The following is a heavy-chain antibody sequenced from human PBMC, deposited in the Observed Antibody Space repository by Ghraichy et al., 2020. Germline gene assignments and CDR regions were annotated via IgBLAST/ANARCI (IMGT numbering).Heavy chain of an antibody. CDR3: ARLWFGLLGFDS. Sequence: SETLSLTCAVYGGSFSGYYWSWIRQPPGKGLEWIGEINHSGSTNYNPSLKSRVTISVDTSKNQFSLKLSSVTAADTAVYYCARLWFGLLGFDSWGQGTLVTVSS. CDR2: INHSGST. CDR1: GGSFSGYY. V-gene: IGHV4-34*01. J-gene: IGHJ5*01. D-gene: IGHD3-10*01.